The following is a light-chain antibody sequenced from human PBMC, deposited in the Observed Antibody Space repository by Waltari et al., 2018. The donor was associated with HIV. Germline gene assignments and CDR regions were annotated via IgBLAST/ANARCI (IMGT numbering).Light chain of an antibody. J-gene: IGKJ1*01. V-gene: IGKV1-12*01. CDR3: QQPNTFPPT. CDR2: GAS. Sequence: DIQMTQSPSSISASVGDSVTIPCRASQDIRTNLAWYQFKVGRAPRLLIYGASSLSTGVPSRFRGSGSGTDFTLTITSLQPEDFATFYCQQPNTFPPTFGQGTKVEIK. CDR1: QDIRTN.